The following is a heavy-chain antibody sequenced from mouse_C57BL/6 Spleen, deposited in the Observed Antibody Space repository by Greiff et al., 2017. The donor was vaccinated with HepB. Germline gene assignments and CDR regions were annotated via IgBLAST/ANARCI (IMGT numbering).Heavy chain of an antibody. D-gene: IGHD2-2*01. CDR2: IWRGGST. CDR1: GFSLTSYG. V-gene: IGHV2-5*01. CDR3: AKRGDGYDDYYAMDY. Sequence: VQRVESGPGLVQPSQSLSITCTVSGFSLTSYGVHWVRQSPGKGLEWLGVIWRGGSTDYNAAFMSRLSITKDNSKSQVFFKMNSLQADDTAIYYCAKRGDGYDDYYAMDYWGQGTSVTVSS. J-gene: IGHJ4*01.